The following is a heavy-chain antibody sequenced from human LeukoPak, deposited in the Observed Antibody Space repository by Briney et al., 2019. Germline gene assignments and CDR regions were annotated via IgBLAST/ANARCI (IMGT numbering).Heavy chain of an antibody. CDR2: IYYSGST. CDR3: ARSIAADGDAFDI. CDR1: GGSISSYY. Sequence: PSETLSLTCTVSGGSISSYYWSWIRQPPGKGLEWIGYIYYSGSTNYNPSLKSRVTISVDTSKNQFSLKLSSVTAADTAVYYCARSIAADGDAFDIWGQGTMVTVSS. J-gene: IGHJ3*02. D-gene: IGHD6-13*01. V-gene: IGHV4-59*01.